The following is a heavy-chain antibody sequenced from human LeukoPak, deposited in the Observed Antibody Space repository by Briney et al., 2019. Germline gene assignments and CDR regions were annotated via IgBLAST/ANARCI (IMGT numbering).Heavy chain of an antibody. Sequence: SVKVSCKASEGTFSSYAISWVRQAPGQGLEWMGGIIPIFGTANYAQKFQGRVTITTDESTSTAYMELSSLRPEDTAVYYCARAYCSSTSCYWGDAFDIWGQGTMVTVSS. J-gene: IGHJ3*02. V-gene: IGHV1-69*05. D-gene: IGHD2-2*01. CDR2: IIPIFGTA. CDR1: EGTFSSYA. CDR3: ARAYCSSTSCYWGDAFDI.